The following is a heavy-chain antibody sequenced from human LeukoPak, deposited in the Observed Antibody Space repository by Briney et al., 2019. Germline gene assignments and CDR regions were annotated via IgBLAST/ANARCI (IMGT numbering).Heavy chain of an antibody. J-gene: IGHJ5*02. CDR1: GYTFTGYY. D-gene: IGHD2-21*02. CDR3: ASITAGSSWFDP. Sequence: ASVKVSCKASGYTFTGYYMHWVRQAPGQGLEWMGWISPDSGATNYAQKFQGRVTMTRDTSISTAYVELSRLRSDDTAVYFCASITAGSSWFDPWGQGSLVIVSS. V-gene: IGHV1-2*02. CDR2: ISPDSGAT.